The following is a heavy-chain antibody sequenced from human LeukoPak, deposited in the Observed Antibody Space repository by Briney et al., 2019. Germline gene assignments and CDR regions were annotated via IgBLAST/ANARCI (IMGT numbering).Heavy chain of an antibody. J-gene: IGHJ5*02. CDR3: ATVQLERLWFDP. CDR1: GGTFSSYA. CDR2: IIPIFGTA. V-gene: IGHV1-69*13. Sequence: EASVKVSCKASGGTFSSYAISWVRQAPGQGLEWMGGIIPIFGTANYAQKFQGRVTITADESTSTAYMELSSLRSEDTAVYYCATVQLERLWFDPWGQGTLVTVSS. D-gene: IGHD1-1*01.